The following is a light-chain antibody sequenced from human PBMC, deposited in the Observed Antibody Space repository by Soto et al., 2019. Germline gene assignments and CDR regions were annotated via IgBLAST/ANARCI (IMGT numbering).Light chain of an antibody. CDR1: QSITKY. CDR3: QPGYYYLYS. Sequence: DFQMTQSPSSLSVSVGDRVTITCRASQSITKYLNWYQQKQGKAHKLLFYAASSLQSGVTSRSSGNGSVPGFTLAISGLQTEDVAKYDRQPGYYYLYSFGQGTKLEIK. CDR2: AAS. J-gene: IGKJ2*01. V-gene: IGKV1-39*01.